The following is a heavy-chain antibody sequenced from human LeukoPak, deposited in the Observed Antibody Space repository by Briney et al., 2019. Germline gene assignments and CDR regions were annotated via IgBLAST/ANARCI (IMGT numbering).Heavy chain of an antibody. Sequence: PGGSLRLSCVASGFTFSSYGMHWVRQAPGKGLEWVSFIHYDGSSKYYADSVKGRFTISRDNSKNTLYLQMNSLTAEDTAVYYCAREVVAAAGTVDYWGQGALVIVSS. CDR2: IHYDGSSK. J-gene: IGHJ4*02. CDR3: AREVVAAAGTVDY. CDR1: GFTFSSYG. D-gene: IGHD6-13*01. V-gene: IGHV3-30*02.